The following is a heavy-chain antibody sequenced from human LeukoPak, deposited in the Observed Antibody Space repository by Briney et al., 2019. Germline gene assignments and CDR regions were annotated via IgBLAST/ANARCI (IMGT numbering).Heavy chain of an antibody. D-gene: IGHD3-9*01. V-gene: IGHV3-9*01. CDR1: GFTFDDYA. Sequence: GGSLRLSCAASGFTFDDYAMQWVRLSPGKGLEWVSRIDWNSRSTVYADSVRGRFTISRDNAKNSLYLQMNSLRPGDTALYYCARDRRPLTGYNAQDYWGQGTLVTVSS. CDR3: ARDRRPLTGYNAQDY. J-gene: IGHJ4*02. CDR2: IDWNSRST.